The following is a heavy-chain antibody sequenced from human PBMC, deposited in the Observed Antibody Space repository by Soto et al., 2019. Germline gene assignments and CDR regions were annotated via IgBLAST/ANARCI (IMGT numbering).Heavy chain of an antibody. J-gene: IGHJ4*02. Sequence: VSVKVSCKASGYTFTRSGIIWVRQAPGQGLEWMGWINACNGNTKYSQKFQGRVTITRDTSASTAYMELSSLRSEDTAVYYCARSIVVVTALDYWGQGTLVTVSS. V-gene: IGHV1-3*01. CDR2: INACNGNT. CDR1: GYTFTRSG. D-gene: IGHD2-21*02. CDR3: ARSIVVVTALDY.